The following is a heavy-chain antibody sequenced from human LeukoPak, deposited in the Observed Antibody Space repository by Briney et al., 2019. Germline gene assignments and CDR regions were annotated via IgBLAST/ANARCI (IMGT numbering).Heavy chain of an antibody. CDR1: GYTFTSYD. CDR3: ARDNSVGDNAWWFDP. V-gene: IGHV1-46*01. Sequence: ASVKVSCKASGYTFTSYDINWVRQATGQGLEWMGLINPTGGSTGYAQKFQGRVTMTRDMSTSTDYMELSSLRSADTAIYYCARDNSVGDNAWWFDPWGQGTLVTVSS. CDR2: INPTGGST. D-gene: IGHD1-26*01. J-gene: IGHJ5*02.